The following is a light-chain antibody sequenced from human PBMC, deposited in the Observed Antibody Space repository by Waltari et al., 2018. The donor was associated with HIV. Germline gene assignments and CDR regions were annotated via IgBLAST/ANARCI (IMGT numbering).Light chain of an antibody. CDR3: QQSYSSPLT. CDR2: AAS. CDR1: QTISSY. V-gene: IGKV1-39*01. J-gene: IGKJ3*01. Sequence: DIQLTQSPSSPSASVGTRVTIACRASQTISSYLNWYQQKPGKAPKLLISAASSLQSGVPSRFSGSASGTDFTITINSLQPEDYATYYCQQSYSSPLTFGPGTKVDIK.